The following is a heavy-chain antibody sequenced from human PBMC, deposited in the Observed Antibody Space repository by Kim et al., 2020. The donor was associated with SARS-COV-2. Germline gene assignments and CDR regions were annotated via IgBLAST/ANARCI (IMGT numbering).Heavy chain of an antibody. CDR3: ARGRAGVVPSPIMGLGPHYDDYALDV. CDR1: VGSFSGYH. Sequence: SETLSLTCAVYVGSFSGYHWTWIRQSPGKGLEWIGEINHSGATNYNPSLESRVALSVDTSKNQFSLKVKSVTAADTAVYFCARGRAGVVPSPIMGLGPHYDDYALDVWGQGTTVSVSS. D-gene: IGHD3-3*01. J-gene: IGHJ6*02. V-gene: IGHV4-34*01. CDR2: INHSGAT.